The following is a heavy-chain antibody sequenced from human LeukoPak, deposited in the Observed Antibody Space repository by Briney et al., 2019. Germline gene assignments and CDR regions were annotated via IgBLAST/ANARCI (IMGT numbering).Heavy chain of an antibody. Sequence: PGGSLRLSCAASGFTFSSYAMHWVRQAPGKGLEWVAVISYDGSNKYYADPVKGRFTISRDNSKNTLYLQMNSLRAEDTAVYYCARDPDSGGSCYICYYYYGMDVWGQGTTVTVSS. J-gene: IGHJ6*02. D-gene: IGHD2-15*01. V-gene: IGHV3-30-3*01. CDR3: ARDPDSGGSCYICYYYYGMDV. CDR2: ISYDGSNK. CDR1: GFTFSSYA.